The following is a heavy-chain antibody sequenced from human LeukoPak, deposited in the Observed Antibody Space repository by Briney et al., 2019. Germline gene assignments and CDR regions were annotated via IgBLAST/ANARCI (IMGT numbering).Heavy chain of an antibody. D-gene: IGHD3-22*01. V-gene: IGHV3-33*01. CDR2: IWYDGSNK. CDR3: ARSQPGYYDSSGLDY. Sequence: PGRSLRLSCAVSGFTFSSYGMHWVRQAPGKGLEWVAVIWYDGSNKYYADSVKGRFTISRDNSKNTLYLQMNSLRAEDTAVYYCARSQPGYYDSSGLDYWGQGTLVTVSS. CDR1: GFTFSSYG. J-gene: IGHJ4*02.